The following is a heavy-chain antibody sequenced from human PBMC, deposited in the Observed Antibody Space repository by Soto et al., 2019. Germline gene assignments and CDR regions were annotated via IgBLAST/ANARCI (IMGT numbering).Heavy chain of an antibody. V-gene: IGHV3-23*01. J-gene: IGHJ4*02. CDR1: GFTFPNYA. CDR2: IGGSGST. D-gene: IGHD6-19*01. Sequence: GGSLRLSCVGSGFTFPNYAMTWVRQAPGKGLEWVSAIGGSGSTYYADSVEGRFTISRDNSKNTVFLQMNSLRAEDAALYYCAKEMAVLPSYFDSWGQGILVTVSS. CDR3: AKEMAVLPSYFDS.